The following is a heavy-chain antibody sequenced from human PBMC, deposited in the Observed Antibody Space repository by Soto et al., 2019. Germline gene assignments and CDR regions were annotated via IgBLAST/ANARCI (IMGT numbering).Heavy chain of an antibody. CDR1: GGSISSYY. CDR2: IYYSGST. D-gene: IGHD4-17*01. J-gene: IGHJ4*02. CDR3: ARRYGVYFDY. Sequence: QVQLQESGPGLVKPSETLSLTCTVSGGSISSYYWSWIRQPPGKGLEWIGYIYYSGSTNYNPSLKSRVTISVDTSKNQFSLKLSSVTAADTAVYYCARRYGVYFDYWGQGTLGTVSS. V-gene: IGHV4-59*08.